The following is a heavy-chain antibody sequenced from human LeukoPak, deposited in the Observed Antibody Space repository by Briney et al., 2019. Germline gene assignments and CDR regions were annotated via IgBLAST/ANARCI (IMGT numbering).Heavy chain of an antibody. Sequence: GGSLRLSCAASGFTFSSYGMHWVRQAPGKGLEWVSTINKSGGTTYYADSVKGRFTISRDNSKNTLYLQMNSLRAEDTAVYYCARALEWELRRMYYFDYWGQGTLVTVSS. CDR1: GFTFSSYG. CDR2: INKSGGTT. D-gene: IGHD1-26*01. V-gene: IGHV3-NL1*01. CDR3: ARALEWELRRMYYFDY. J-gene: IGHJ4*02.